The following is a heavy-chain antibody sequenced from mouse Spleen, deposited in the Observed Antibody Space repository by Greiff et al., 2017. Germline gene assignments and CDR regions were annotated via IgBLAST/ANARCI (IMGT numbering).Heavy chain of an antibody. CDR3: ARSHYYDGSLPPYFDY. V-gene: IGHV1-53*01. J-gene: IGHJ2*01. D-gene: IGHD1-1*01. Sequence: QVQLQQPGAELVKPGASVKMSCKASGYTFTSYWMHWVKQRPGQGLEWIGNINPSNGGTNYNEKFKSKATLTVDKSSSTAYMQLSSLTSEDSAVYYCARSHYYDGSLPPYFDYWGQGTTLTVSS. CDR1: GYTFTSYW. CDR2: INPSNGGT.